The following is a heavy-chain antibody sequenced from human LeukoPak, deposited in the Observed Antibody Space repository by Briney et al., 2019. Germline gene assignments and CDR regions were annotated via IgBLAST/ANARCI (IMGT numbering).Heavy chain of an antibody. CDR3: ARLGGSGDTFDI. J-gene: IGHJ3*02. CDR2: IYSSGST. CDR1: GGSISSSSYY. Sequence: PSETLSHTCTVSGGSISSSSYYWAWIRQPPGKGLEWIGCIYSSGSTYYNPSFMSLVTISVDTSRRQFSLKLSSVTAADTAVYYCARLGGSGDTFDIWDQGTMVTVSS. D-gene: IGHD3-10*01. V-gene: IGHV4-39*01.